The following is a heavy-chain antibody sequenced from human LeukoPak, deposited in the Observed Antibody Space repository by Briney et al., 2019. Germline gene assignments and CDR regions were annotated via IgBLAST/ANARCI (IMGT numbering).Heavy chain of an antibody. V-gene: IGHV1-18*01. CDR1: GYTFTSYG. J-gene: IGHJ5*02. D-gene: IGHD2-2*01. CDR3: ARDPVGYCGSTSCSGWFDP. CDR2: ISAYNGNT. Sequence: ASVKVSCKASGYTFTSYGISWVRQAPGQGLEWMGWISAYNGNTNYAQKLQGRVTMTTDTSTSTAYMELRSLRSDDTAVYYCARDPVGYCGSTSCSGWFDPWGQGTLVTVSS.